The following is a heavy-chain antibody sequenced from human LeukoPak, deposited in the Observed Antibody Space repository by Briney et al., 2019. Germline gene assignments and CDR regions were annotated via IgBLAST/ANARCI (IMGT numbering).Heavy chain of an antibody. CDR3: ARGLDLDGLDS. D-gene: IGHD1-1*01. CDR2: ITDSATT. V-gene: IGHV4-34*01. Sequence: ASETLSLTCAVSFGSLSDYNWSWLRQSPKKGLEWIGEITDSATTHYNPSLETRVTISIDTAKRQFSLRLTSLTAADTAVYYCARGLDLDGLDSWGQGTLVTVSS. CDR1: FGSLSDYN. J-gene: IGHJ4*02.